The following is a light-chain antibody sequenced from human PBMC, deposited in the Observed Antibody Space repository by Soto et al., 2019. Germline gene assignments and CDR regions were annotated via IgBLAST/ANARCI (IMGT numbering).Light chain of an antibody. CDR1: QSVSSD. V-gene: IGKV3-15*01. CDR2: GAS. CDR3: QQYNDWPPIT. Sequence: EVVMTQSPATLSLSPGERATLSCRASQSVSSDLAWYQQKPGQAPRLLIYGASTRATDIPARFSGGGSGTEFTLTISSLQSEDFEIYYCQQYNDWPPITFGPGTKVDIK. J-gene: IGKJ3*01.